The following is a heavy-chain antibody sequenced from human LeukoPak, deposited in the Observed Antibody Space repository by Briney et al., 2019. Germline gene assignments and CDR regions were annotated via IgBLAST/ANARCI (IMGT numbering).Heavy chain of an antibody. CDR3: ARDPRTGIAAAGNNWLDP. Sequence: ASVKVSCKASGYTFTSYGISWVRQAPGQGLEWMGWISAYNGNTNYAQKLQGRVTMTTDTSTSTAYMELRSLRSDDTAVYYCARDPRTGIAAAGNNWLDPWGQGTLVTVSS. CDR1: GYTFTSYG. D-gene: IGHD6-13*01. J-gene: IGHJ5*02. V-gene: IGHV1-18*01. CDR2: ISAYNGNT.